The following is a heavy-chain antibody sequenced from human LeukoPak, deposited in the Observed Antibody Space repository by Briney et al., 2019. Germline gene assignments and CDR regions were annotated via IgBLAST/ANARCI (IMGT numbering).Heavy chain of an antibody. CDR1: GFTFSSYS. J-gene: IGHJ3*02. CDR2: ISSSSSYI. V-gene: IGHV3-21*04. Sequence: PGGSLRLSCAASGFTFSSYSMNWVRQAPGKGLEWVSSISSSSSYIYYADSVKGRFTISRDNAKNSLYLQMNSLRAEDTALYYCAKDTYYDILTGYFAFDIWGQGTMVTVSS. D-gene: IGHD3-9*01. CDR3: AKDTYYDILTGYFAFDI.